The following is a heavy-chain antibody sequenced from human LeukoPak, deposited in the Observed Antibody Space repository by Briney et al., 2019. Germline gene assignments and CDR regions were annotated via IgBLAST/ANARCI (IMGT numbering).Heavy chain of an antibody. Sequence: GGSLRLSCAASGFTFSSFNMIWVRQAPGKGLEWVSSISSLSTFIYYADSVKGRFTISRDNTKNSLYLQMNSLRAEDTAVYYCAKEYCSNSVCHSLDYWGQGTLVTVSS. CDR2: ISSLSTFI. CDR3: AKEYCSNSVCHSLDY. D-gene: IGHD2-8*01. J-gene: IGHJ4*02. V-gene: IGHV3-21*01. CDR1: GFTFSSFN.